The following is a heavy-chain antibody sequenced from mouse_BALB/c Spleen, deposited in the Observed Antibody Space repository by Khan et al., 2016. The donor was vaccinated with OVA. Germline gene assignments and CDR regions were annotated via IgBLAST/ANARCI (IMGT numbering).Heavy chain of an antibody. V-gene: IGHV1-5*01. CDR2: IYPENSDT. CDR3: ARGGYSSFAY. Sequence: VRLQQSGTVLARPGASVKMSCKASGYSFTSYLIHWVKQRPGQGLEWIGDIYPENSDTNYNQKFKDKATLTAGTSSNTAYMELSSLTTEDSAVYYCARGGYSSFAYWGQVTLVTVSA. D-gene: IGHD1-3*01. CDR1: GYSFTSYL. J-gene: IGHJ3*01.